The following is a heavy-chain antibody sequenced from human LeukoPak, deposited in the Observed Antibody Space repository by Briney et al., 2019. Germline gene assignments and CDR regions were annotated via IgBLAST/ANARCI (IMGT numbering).Heavy chain of an antibody. Sequence: SETLSLTCTVSGGSISSSSYYWGWIRQPPGKGLEWIGSISYSGSTYYNPSLKSRVTISVDTSKNQFSLMLSSVTAADTAVYYCARRITGTTSDSFDYWGQGTLVTVSS. V-gene: IGHV4-39*01. D-gene: IGHD1-20*01. J-gene: IGHJ4*02. CDR3: ARRITGTTSDSFDY. CDR1: GGSISSSSYY. CDR2: ISYSGST.